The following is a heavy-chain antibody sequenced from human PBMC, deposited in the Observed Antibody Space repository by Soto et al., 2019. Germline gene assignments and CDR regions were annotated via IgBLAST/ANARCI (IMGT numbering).Heavy chain of an antibody. CDR2: VYHNGIM. V-gene: IGHV4-38-2*02. D-gene: IGHD3-10*01. CDR3: AALWFGELAFNY. CDR1: GYSIRSGYY. J-gene: IGHJ4*01. Sequence: SEALSLTCSVSGYSIRSGYYWGWVRQAPGKGLEWLGSVYHNGIMFHNPSFQSRVTISVDTSKNQFSLNLRSVTAADTAVYYCAALWFGELAFNYWGHGILVTVSS.